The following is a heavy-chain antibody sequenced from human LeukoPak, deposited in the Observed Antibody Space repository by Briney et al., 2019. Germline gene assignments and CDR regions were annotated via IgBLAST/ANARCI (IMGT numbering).Heavy chain of an antibody. CDR1: GDSISSRDYY. J-gene: IGHJ3*02. CDR2: IYYSGTT. D-gene: IGHD1-26*01. Sequence: SETLSLTCTVSGDSISSRDYYWGWIRQPPGKGLEWIASIYYSGTTHYNPSHQSRVTMSVDTSKNQFSLKLSSVTAADTAVYYCARDLSGSYSHDAFDIWGQGTMVTVSS. V-gene: IGHV4-39*02. CDR3: ARDLSGSYSHDAFDI.